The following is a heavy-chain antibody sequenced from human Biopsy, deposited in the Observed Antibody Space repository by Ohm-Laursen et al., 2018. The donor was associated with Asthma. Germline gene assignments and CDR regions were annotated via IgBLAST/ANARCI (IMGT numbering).Heavy chain of an antibody. D-gene: IGHD2-15*01. CDR2: ISYSGST. CDR1: GGSVSSGSYY. CDR3: ARVPTTLRYFDL. V-gene: IGHV4-61*01. Sequence: SDTLSLTCTASGGSVSSGSYYWSWIRQPPGKGLAWVSYISYSGSTDYNPSLKSRLTISMDTSKNQLSLKLSSVTAADTAVYYCARVPTTLRYFDLWGRGTLVTVSS. J-gene: IGHJ2*01.